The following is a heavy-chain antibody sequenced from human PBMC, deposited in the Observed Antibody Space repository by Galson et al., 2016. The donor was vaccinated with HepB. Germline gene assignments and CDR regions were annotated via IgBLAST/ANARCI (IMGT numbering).Heavy chain of an antibody. J-gene: IGHJ4*02. V-gene: IGHV5-51*01. D-gene: IGHD3-10*01. CDR3: VRPRQIIVRRGLIIPEHFDY. CDR2: IYPADSDT. CDR1: GYSFTSFW. Sequence: QSGAEVKKPGESLKISCKGSGYSFTSFWIGWVRQMPGKGLEWMGIIYPADSDTRYNPSFQGQVTISADKSITTAYLQWTSLKASDTAIYYCVRPRQIIVRRGLIIPEHFDYWGQGTLVAVSS.